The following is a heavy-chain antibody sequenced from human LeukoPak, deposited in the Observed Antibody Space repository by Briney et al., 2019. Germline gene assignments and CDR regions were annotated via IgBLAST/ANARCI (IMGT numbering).Heavy chain of an antibody. D-gene: IGHD6-19*01. CDR1: GFTFSSYA. Sequence: PGGSLRLSCAASGFTFSSYAMSWVRQAPGKGLEWVSVIYSGGSTYYADSVRGRFTISRDNSKNTLYLQMNSLRAEDTAVYYCARDLNRAVAGSPFDYWGQGTLVTVSS. J-gene: IGHJ4*02. CDR2: IYSGGST. CDR3: ARDLNRAVAGSPFDY. V-gene: IGHV3-66*01.